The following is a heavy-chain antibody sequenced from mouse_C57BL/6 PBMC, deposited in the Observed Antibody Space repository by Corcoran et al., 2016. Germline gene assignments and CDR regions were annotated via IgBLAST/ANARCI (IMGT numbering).Heavy chain of an antibody. CDR2: INTYSGVP. D-gene: IGHD3-2*02. CDR1: GYTFTNYG. CDR3: AKAQACYFDV. V-gene: IGHV9-3*01. Sequence: QIQLVQSGPELKKPGETVKISCTASGYTFTNYGMSWVKQAPGKGLKWMGWINTYSGVPTYADDFKGRFAFSLETSASTDYLQINNLKNEDTATYFCAKAQACYFDVWGTGTTVTVSS. J-gene: IGHJ1*03.